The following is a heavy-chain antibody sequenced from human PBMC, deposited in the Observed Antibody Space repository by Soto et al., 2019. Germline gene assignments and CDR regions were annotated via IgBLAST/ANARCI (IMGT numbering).Heavy chain of an antibody. J-gene: IGHJ6*02. V-gene: IGHV3-13*01. D-gene: IGHD6-13*01. CDR3: ARDLGNAIAAAGTYGMDV. CDR2: IGTAGDT. Sequence: GGSLRLSCAASGFTFSSYDMHWVRQAPGKGLEWVSAIGTAGDTYYPGSVKGRFTISGEKAKNSLYLQMNSLRAEDTAVYYCARDLGNAIAAAGTYGMDVWGQGTTVTVSS. CDR1: GFTFSSYD.